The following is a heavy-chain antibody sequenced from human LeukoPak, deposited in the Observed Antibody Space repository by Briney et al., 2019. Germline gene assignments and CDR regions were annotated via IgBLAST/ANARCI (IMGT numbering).Heavy chain of an antibody. CDR1: GFTFSSYA. CDR2: ISGSGGST. J-gene: IGHJ6*02. CDR3: AKDSVTTVVTPSYGMDV. Sequence: GGSLRLSCAASGFTFSSYAMSWVRQAPVKGLEWVSGISGSGGSTYYADSVKGRFTISRDSSKNTLYLQMNSLRAEDTALYYCAKDSVTTVVTPSYGMDVWGQGTTVTVSS. V-gene: IGHV3-23*01. D-gene: IGHD4-17*01.